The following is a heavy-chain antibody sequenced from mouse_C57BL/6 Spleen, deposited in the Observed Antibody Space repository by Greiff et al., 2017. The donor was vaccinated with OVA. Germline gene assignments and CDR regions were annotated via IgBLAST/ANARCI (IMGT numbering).Heavy chain of an antibody. V-gene: IGHV1-72*01. CDR3: ARSACSSWFAY. CDR2: IDPNSGGT. J-gene: IGHJ3*01. Sequence: QVQLQQSGAELVKPGASVKLSCKASGYTFTSYWMHWVKQRPGRGLEWIGRIDPNSGGTKYNEKFKRKATLTVDKPSSTAYMQLSRLTSEDSAVYYCARSACSSWFAYWGQGTLVTVSA. CDR1: GYTFTSYW.